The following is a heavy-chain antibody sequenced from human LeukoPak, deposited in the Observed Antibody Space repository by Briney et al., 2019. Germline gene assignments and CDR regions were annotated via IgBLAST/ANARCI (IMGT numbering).Heavy chain of an antibody. V-gene: IGHV3-33*06. CDR1: GFTFSSYG. J-gene: IGHJ4*02. CDR3: AEDGSDYDIDY. D-gene: IGHD4-17*01. Sequence: GRSLRLSCAASGFTFSSYGMHWVRQAPGKGLEWVALIWYDGSNRYYADSVKGRFTISRDNSKNTLYLQMNSLRAEDTALYYCAEDGSDYDIDYWGQGTLVTVTS. CDR2: IWYDGSNR.